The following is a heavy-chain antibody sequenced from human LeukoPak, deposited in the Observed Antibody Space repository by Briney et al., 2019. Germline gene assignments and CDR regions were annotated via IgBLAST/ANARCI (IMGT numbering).Heavy chain of an antibody. D-gene: IGHD2-2*01. V-gene: IGHV4-39*07. CDR2: IYYSGST. CDR1: GGSISSGSYY. CDR3: VRARGSTTSHYYYMDV. Sequence: SETLSLTCTVSGGSISSGSYYWRWIRQPAGKGLEWIGSIYYSGSTYYNPSLKSRVTISVDTSKNQLSLKLSSVTAADTAVYYCVRARGSTTSHYYYMDVWGKGTTVTVSS. J-gene: IGHJ6*03.